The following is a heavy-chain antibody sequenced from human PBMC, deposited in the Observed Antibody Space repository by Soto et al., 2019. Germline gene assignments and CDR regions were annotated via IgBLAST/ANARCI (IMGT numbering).Heavy chain of an antibody. J-gene: IGHJ4*02. CDR2: IAHHGLKE. V-gene: IGHV3-30*18. CDR3: VKDWVGGSNKYYFEY. Sequence: QVQLVESGGGVVRPGRSLRLSCVTSGFTFRDYGMHWVRQAPGKGLEWVAGIAHHGLKEHYADSVKGRFTISRDNSKKTVYLHLNSLRVEDTAVYYCVKDWVGGSNKYYFEYWGQGTLVTVSS. CDR1: GFTFRDYG. D-gene: IGHD1-26*01.